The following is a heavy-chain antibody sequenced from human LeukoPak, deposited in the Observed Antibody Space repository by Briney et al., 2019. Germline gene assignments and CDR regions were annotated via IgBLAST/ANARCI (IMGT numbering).Heavy chain of an antibody. J-gene: IGHJ4*03. V-gene: IGHV3-7*04. Sequence: GGSLRLSCAASGFTFSNDWMSWVRQAPGKGLEWVANMRGDGSGKYYMDSVKGRLTISRDNAKKLLYIKMNSLRAEDTGLYYCARGGDFCTHLGQGTL. CDR2: MRGDGSGK. CDR3: ARGGDFCTH. D-gene: IGHD2-2*01. CDR1: GFTFSNDW.